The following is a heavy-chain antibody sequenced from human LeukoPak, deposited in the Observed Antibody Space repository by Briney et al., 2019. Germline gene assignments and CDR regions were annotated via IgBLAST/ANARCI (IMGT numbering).Heavy chain of an antibody. Sequence: SETLSLTCAVYGGSLSGSYWSWIRQPPGKGLEWIGEINHSGSANYNPSLKSRVTLSIDKSKNQFSLDLNSVTAADTAVYYCARARRDSGYYKVGYWGQGTLVTASS. CDR1: GGSLSGSY. CDR3: ARARRDSGYYKVGY. CDR2: INHSGSA. D-gene: IGHD3-3*01. J-gene: IGHJ4*02. V-gene: IGHV4-34*01.